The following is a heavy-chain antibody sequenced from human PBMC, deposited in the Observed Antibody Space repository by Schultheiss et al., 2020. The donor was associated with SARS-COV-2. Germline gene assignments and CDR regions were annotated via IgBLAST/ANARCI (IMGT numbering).Heavy chain of an antibody. D-gene: IGHD2-2*01. CDR1: GYTFTGYY. J-gene: IGHJ3*02. V-gene: IGHV7-4-1*02. CDR3: ARDCSSSSCYDHAFDI. Sequence: ASVKVSCKASGYTFTGYYMHWVRQAPGQGLEWMGWINTNTGNPTYAQGFTGRFVFSLDTSVSTAYLQISSLKAEDTAVYYCARDCSSSSCYDHAFDIWGQGTMVTVSS. CDR2: INTNTGNP.